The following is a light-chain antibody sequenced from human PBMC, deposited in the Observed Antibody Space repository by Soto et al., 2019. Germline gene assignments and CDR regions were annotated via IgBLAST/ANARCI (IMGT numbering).Light chain of an antibody. CDR2: MAS. CDR3: QPYNSYS. CDR1: ESISTW. J-gene: IGKJ1*01. Sequence: DIQMTQSPSTLSASVRDRVTITCRASESISTWLAWYQQKPGKAPKLLIYMASTLENGVPSRFSGSGSGTEFTLTISSLQSDDFATYYCQPYNSYSFGQGTKVDI. V-gene: IGKV1-5*03.